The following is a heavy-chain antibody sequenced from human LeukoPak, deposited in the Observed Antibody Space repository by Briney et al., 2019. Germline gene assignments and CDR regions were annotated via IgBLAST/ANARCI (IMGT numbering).Heavy chain of an antibody. V-gene: IGHV1-18*01. J-gene: IGHJ4*02. CDR1: GYTFTSYG. Sequence: ASVNVSCTASGYTFTSYGISWVRQPPGPGLEWMGWISDYNDNTNYAQKLQGRVTMTTDTSTSTAYMVLRSLRSDDRAVYYCARWVAALAGPDYWGKGTLVNVSS. CDR3: ARWVAALAGPDY. D-gene: IGHD6-6*01. CDR2: ISDYNDNT.